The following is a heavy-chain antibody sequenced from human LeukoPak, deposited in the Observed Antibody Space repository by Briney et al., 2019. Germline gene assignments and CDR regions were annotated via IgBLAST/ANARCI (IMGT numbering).Heavy chain of an antibody. J-gene: IGHJ6*03. CDR3: ARTHGSGETLNYYYYYMDV. CDR1: GYTFSSYY. Sequence: GASVKVSCKASGYTFSSYYMHWVRQAPGQGLEWMGIINPSGGSTSYAQKFQGRVTMTRDMSTSTVYMELSSLRSEDTAVYYCARTHGSGETLNYYYYYMDVWGKGTTVTVSS. D-gene: IGHD3-10*01. CDR2: INPSGGST. V-gene: IGHV1-46*01.